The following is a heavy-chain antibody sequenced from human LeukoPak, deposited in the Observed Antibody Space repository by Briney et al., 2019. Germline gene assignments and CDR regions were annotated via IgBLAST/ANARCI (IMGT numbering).Heavy chain of an antibody. Sequence: SETLSLTCTVSGGSFSFYFWHWIRQPPGEGLDWIGEIDNRGSTQYKPSLRSRSIISIDTSGNHFSLKLPSVTAADTAVYFCARDSDSGFQWGQGMLVTVSS. D-gene: IGHD3-16*01. V-gene: IGHV4-34*01. CDR1: GGSFSFYF. J-gene: IGHJ4*02. CDR3: ARDSDSGFQ. CDR2: IDNRGST.